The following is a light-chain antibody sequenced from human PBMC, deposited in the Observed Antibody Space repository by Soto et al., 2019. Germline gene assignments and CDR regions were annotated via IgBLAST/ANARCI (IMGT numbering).Light chain of an antibody. CDR3: HQFGSSPPAFT. J-gene: IGKJ2*01. CDR2: GAS. V-gene: IGKV3-20*01. CDR1: QSVSTRY. Sequence: ESMLTQSPGTLSLSPGERATLSCRASQSVSTRYLAWYQQKPGQAPRLLIYGASIRATGSPDRFSGSGSGTDFTPTISRLEPEDFAGYYCHQFGSSPPAFTFGQGTKLEI.